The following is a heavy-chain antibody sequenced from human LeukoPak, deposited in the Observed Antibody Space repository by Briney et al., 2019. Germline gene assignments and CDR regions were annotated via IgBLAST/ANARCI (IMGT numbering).Heavy chain of an antibody. D-gene: IGHD2-15*01. CDR3: ARSRTGDCSGGTCYSDWFDP. Sequence: GESLKISCKGSGYSFTNYWIGWVRQMPGKGLEWMGIIYPGDSDTRYSPSFQGQVTISADKSISTAYLQWSSLKASDTAMYYCARSRTGDCSGGTCYSDWFDPWGQGTLVTVSS. J-gene: IGHJ5*02. CDR1: GYSFTNYW. V-gene: IGHV5-51*01. CDR2: IYPGDSDT.